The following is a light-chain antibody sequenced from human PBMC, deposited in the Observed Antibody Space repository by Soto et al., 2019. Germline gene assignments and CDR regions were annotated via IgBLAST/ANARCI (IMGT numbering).Light chain of an antibody. J-gene: IGKJ1*01. V-gene: IGKV1-5*03. Sequence: IHMTDAPATLSASLVDRVTITFRASQSISSWLAWYQQKPGKAPKLLIYKASTLKSGVPSRFSGSGSGTEFTLTISSLQPDDFATYYCQHYNSYSQAFGQGTKVDIK. CDR2: KAS. CDR3: QHYNSYSQA. CDR1: QSISSW.